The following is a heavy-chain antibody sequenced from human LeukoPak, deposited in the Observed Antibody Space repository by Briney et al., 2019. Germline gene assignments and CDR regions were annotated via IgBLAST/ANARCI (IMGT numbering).Heavy chain of an antibody. D-gene: IGHD3-3*01. Sequence: GGSLRLSCAASGFTFSSYAMSWVRQAPGKGLEWVSAISGSGGSTYYADSVKGRFTISRDNSKNTLYLQMNSLRAEDTAVYYCAKDKGVGSIFGVVIIDWGQGTLVTVSS. V-gene: IGHV3-23*01. J-gene: IGHJ4*02. CDR1: GFTFSSYA. CDR3: AKDKGVGSIFGVVIID. CDR2: ISGSGGST.